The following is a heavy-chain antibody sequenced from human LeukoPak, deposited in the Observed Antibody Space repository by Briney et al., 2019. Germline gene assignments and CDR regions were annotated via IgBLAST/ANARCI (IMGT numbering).Heavy chain of an antibody. Sequence: GGSLRLSCAASGFTFSRYWMSWVRQAPGKGLVWISNINEDGTTSYADFVKGRFTISRDNAKNTLYLQMNSLRVEDTAVHYCARVRGGNWGQGTLVTVSS. V-gene: IGHV3-74*01. D-gene: IGHD3-16*01. CDR2: INEDGTT. CDR1: GFTFSRYW. J-gene: IGHJ4*02. CDR3: ARVRGGN.